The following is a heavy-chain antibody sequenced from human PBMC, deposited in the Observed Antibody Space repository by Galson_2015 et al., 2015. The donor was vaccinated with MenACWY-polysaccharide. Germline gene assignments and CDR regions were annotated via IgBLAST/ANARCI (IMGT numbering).Heavy chain of an antibody. D-gene: IGHD6-19*01. CDR3: AKSLAVAGTWATFDP. CDR2: ISSSGGRV. Sequence: SLRLSCAASGFTFNTYAMGWVRQAPGKGLDWVSVISSSGGRVYYTDSVKGRFTISRDNSKNTMYMEMTSLRAEDTAVYYCAKSLAVAGTWATFDPWGLGTMVTVSS. V-gene: IGHV3-23*01. CDR1: GFTFNTYA. J-gene: IGHJ3*01.